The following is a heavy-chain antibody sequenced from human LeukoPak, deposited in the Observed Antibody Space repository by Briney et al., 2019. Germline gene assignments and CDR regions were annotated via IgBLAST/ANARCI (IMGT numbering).Heavy chain of an antibody. CDR3: ARGRGGDYVPSRFDY. J-gene: IGHJ4*02. D-gene: IGHD4-17*01. V-gene: IGHV3-23*01. Sequence: GGSLRLSCSASGSAFSGFAMGGVRQAPGKGLEWVSSISGSGGNTYYADSVEGRFTISRDNSRNTLYLQMNSLRAEDTALYYCARGRGGDYVPSRFDYWGQGTLVTVSS. CDR2: ISGSGGNT. CDR1: GSAFSGFA.